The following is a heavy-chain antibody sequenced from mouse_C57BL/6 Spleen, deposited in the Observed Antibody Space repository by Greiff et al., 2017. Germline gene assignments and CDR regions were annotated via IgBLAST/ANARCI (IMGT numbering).Heavy chain of an antibody. V-gene: IGHV1-61*01. CDR2: IYPSDSET. Sequence: VQLQQPGAELVRPGSSVKLSCKASGYTFTSYWMDWVKQRPGQGLEWIGNIYPSDSETHYNQKFKDKATLTVDKSSSTAYMQLSSLTSEDSAVYYCARGVYDYDFAYWGQGTLVTVSA. CDR1: GYTFTSYW. D-gene: IGHD2-4*01. J-gene: IGHJ3*01. CDR3: ARGVYDYDFAY.